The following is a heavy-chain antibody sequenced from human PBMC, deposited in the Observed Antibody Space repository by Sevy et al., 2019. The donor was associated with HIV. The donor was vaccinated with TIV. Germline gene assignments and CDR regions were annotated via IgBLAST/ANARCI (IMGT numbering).Heavy chain of an antibody. CDR3: ARDRYYDASGYYYYYYGMDV. D-gene: IGHD3-22*01. CDR2: IYSDGRT. J-gene: IGHJ6*02. V-gene: IGHV3-66*01. CDR1: GLSVSDNY. Sequence: GGSLRLSCAASGLSVSDNYMNWVRQAPGKGLELVSVIYSDGRTYYPDSVKGRFNISRDNSKNTLYLHMKSLRPEDTAVYYCARDRYYDASGYYYYYYGMDVWGQGTTVTVSS.